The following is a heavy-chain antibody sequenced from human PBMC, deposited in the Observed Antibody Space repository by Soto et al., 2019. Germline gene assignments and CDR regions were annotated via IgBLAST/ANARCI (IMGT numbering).Heavy chain of an antibody. CDR1: GFTFSRYA. V-gene: IGHV3-30-3*01. Sequence: QVQLVESGGGVVQPGRSLRLSCAASGFTFSRYAMYWVRQAPGKGLEWVAIISYDGSNKYYVDSVKGRFTISRDNSKNTLYLQMNSLSAEDTAVYYCARIGAAVAGPNDYWGQGTLVTVSS. CDR2: ISYDGSNK. D-gene: IGHD6-19*01. CDR3: ARIGAAVAGPNDY. J-gene: IGHJ4*02.